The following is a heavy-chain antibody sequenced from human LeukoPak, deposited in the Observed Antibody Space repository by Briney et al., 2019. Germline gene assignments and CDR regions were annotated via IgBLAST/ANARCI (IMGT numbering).Heavy chain of an antibody. CDR2: INHSGST. J-gene: IGHJ5*02. D-gene: IGHD2-2*01. CDR1: GGSFSGYY. V-gene: IGHV4-34*01. Sequence: SETLSLTCAVYGGSFSGYYWSWIRQPPGKGLEWIGEINHSGSTNYNPSLKSRVTISVDTSKNQFSLKLSPVTAADTAVYYCASRDCSSTSCSWNWFDPWGQGTLVTVSS. CDR3: ASRDCSSTSCSWNWFDP.